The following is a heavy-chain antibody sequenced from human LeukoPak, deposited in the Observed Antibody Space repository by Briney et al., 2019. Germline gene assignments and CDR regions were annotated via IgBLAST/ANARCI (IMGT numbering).Heavy chain of an antibody. CDR2: VYYSGST. D-gene: IGHD3-22*01. J-gene: IGHJ5*02. CDR3: ARDVGSTGYMRGYSGYYWFDP. Sequence: SQTLSLTCAVSGDSISSSDYYWSWIRQPPGKGLEWIGYVYYSGSTNYNPSLKSRVTISVDTSKNQFSLKLSSVTAADTAVYYCARDVGSTGYMRGYSGYYWFDPWGQGTLVTVSS. CDR1: GDSISSSDYY. V-gene: IGHV4-61*08.